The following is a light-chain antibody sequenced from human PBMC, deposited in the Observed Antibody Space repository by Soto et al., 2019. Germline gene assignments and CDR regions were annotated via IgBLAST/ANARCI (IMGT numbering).Light chain of an antibody. J-gene: IGKJ5*01. CDR1: QSISSY. Sequence: DIQMTQSPSSLSASVGDRVTITCRASQSISSYLNWYQQKPGKAPKLLIYAASSLQSGVPSRFSGSGYGTDFTLTISRLQPEDFATYYCQQSYSTLITFGQGTRLEI. CDR3: QQSYSTLIT. CDR2: AAS. V-gene: IGKV1-39*01.